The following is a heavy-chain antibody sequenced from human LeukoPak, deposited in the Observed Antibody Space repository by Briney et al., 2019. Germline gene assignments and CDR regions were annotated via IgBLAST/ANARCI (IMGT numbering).Heavy chain of an antibody. D-gene: IGHD3-22*01. Sequence: PGGSLRLSCAASGFTFNTYVMSRVRQAPGKGLEWVSSVSGSGGSTYYADSVKGRFTISRDNSKSTLFLQMNSLRAEDTAVYYCAKSSYYDSSGYYREYYFDYWGQGTLVTVSS. CDR3: AKSSYYDSSGYYREYYFDY. CDR2: VSGSGGST. CDR1: GFTFNTYV. J-gene: IGHJ4*02. V-gene: IGHV3-23*01.